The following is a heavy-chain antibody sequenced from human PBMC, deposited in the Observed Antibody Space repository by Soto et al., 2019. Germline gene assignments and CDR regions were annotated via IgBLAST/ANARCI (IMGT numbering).Heavy chain of an antibody. CDR2: IIPIFGAA. D-gene: IGHD6-13*01. CDR3: ARGGRAPPGVSPFMDV. CDR1: GGTFSSYA. Sequence: ASVKFSCKASGGTFSSYAISWVRQAPGQGLEWMGGIIPIFGAANYAQKLQGRVTITADESTSTAYMELSRLRSEDTAVYYCARGGRAPPGVSPFMDVWGQGTTVTSP. J-gene: IGHJ6*02. V-gene: IGHV1-69*13.